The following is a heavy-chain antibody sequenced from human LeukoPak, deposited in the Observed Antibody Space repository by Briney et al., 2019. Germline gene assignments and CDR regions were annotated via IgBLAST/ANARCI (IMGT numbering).Heavy chain of an antibody. Sequence: PGGSLRLSCAASGFTFSRYDMHWVRQAPGKGLEYVSTINSDGDSTYYANSVKGRFTMSRDNSKNTLYLQMGSLRPEDMAVYYCERGNSNYFHYYYMDVWGKGTTVTVSS. CDR3: ERGNSNYFHYYYMDV. V-gene: IGHV3-64*01. D-gene: IGHD4-11*01. CDR2: INSDGDST. CDR1: GFTFSRYD. J-gene: IGHJ6*03.